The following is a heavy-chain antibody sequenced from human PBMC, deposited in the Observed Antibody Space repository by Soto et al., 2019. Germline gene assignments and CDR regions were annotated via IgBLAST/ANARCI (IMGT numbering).Heavy chain of an antibody. CDR3: ARDESTVTTGSYYYYYMDV. Sequence: GGSLRLSCAASGFTFSSYSMNWVRQAPGKGLEWVSYISSSSSTIYYADSVKGRFTISRDNVKNPLYLQMNSLRAEDTAVYYCARDESTVTTGSYYYYYMDVWGKGTTVTVSS. V-gene: IGHV3-48*01. D-gene: IGHD4-4*01. CDR2: ISSSSSTI. CDR1: GFTFSSYS. J-gene: IGHJ6*03.